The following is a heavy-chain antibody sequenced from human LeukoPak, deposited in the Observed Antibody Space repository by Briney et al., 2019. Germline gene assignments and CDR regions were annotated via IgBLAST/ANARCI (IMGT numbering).Heavy chain of an antibody. D-gene: IGHD3-3*01. CDR3: ARGVGYDFWSGWGWDYYYMDV. J-gene: IGHJ6*03. V-gene: IGHV3-7*01. CDR1: GFTFSSYW. Sequence: PGGSLRLSCAASGFTFSSYWMSWVRQAPGKGLEWVANIKQDGSEKYYVDSVKGRFTISRDNAKNSLYLQMNSLRAEDTAVYYCARGVGYDFWSGWGWDYYYMDVWGKGTTVTVSS. CDR2: IKQDGSEK.